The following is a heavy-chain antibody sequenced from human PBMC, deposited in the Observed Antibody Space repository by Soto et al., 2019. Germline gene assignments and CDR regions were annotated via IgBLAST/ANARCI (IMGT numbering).Heavy chain of an antibody. D-gene: IGHD4-17*01. CDR3: AKLDEYGDYIS. CDR1: GFTFSSYA. V-gene: IGHV3-23*01. J-gene: IGHJ4*02. Sequence: EVQLLESGGGLVQPGGSLRLSCAASGFTFSSYAMSWVRQAPGKGLEWVSAISGSGGSIYYADSVKGRFTISRDNSKHTLYLQMNSLRAEDTAVYYCAKLDEYGDYISGGQGTLVTVSS. CDR2: ISGSGGSI.